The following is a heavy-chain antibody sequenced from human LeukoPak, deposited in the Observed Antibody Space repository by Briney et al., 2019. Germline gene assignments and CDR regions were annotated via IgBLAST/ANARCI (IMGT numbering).Heavy chain of an antibody. J-gene: IGHJ4*02. Sequence: SETLSLTCAVYGGSFSGYYWSWIRQPPGKGLEWIGEINHSGSTNYNPSLKSRVTISVDTPKNQFSLKLSSVTAADTAVYYCARGRYYYDSGLGYWGQGTLVTVSS. V-gene: IGHV4-34*01. D-gene: IGHD3-22*01. CDR2: INHSGST. CDR3: ARGRYYYDSGLGY. CDR1: GGSFSGYY.